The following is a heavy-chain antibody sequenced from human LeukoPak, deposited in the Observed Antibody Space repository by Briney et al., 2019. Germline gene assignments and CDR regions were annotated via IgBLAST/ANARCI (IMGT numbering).Heavy chain of an antibody. CDR2: VDPEDGET. Sequence: ASVEISCKVSGYTFTDYYMHWVQQAPGKGLEWMGLVDPEDGETIYAEKFQGRVTVTADTSTDTAYMELSSLRSEDTAVYYCATSYTTGNDYWGQGTLVTVSS. D-gene: IGHD3-16*01. CDR1: GYTFTDYY. CDR3: ATSYTTGNDY. V-gene: IGHV1-69-2*01. J-gene: IGHJ4*02.